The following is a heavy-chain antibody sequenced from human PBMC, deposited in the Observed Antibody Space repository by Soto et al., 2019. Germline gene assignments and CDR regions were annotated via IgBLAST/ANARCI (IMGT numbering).Heavy chain of an antibody. CDR3: ARGYGGNSGNVFDI. J-gene: IGHJ3*02. CDR1: GFTFSDYH. Sequence: GGSLRLSCAASGFTFSDYHMSWIRQAPGKGLEWVSSISSSSSSTNYADSVKARFTISRDNAKNSLYLQMNSLRAEDTAVYYCARGYGGNSGNVFDIWGQGTMVTVS. CDR2: ISSSSSST. D-gene: IGHD4-17*01. V-gene: IGHV3-11*06.